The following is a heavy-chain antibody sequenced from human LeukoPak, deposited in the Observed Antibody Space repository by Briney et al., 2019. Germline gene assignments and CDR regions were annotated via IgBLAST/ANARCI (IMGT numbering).Heavy chain of an antibody. CDR1: GYTFTSYD. Sequence: GASVKVSCKASGYTFTSYDINWVRQATGQGLEWMGWMNPNSGNTGSAQKFQGRVTMTRDTSISTAYMELSRLRSDDTAVYYCARGGVVPAAIAGESWGQGTLVTASS. CDR2: MNPNSGNT. D-gene: IGHD2-2*01. CDR3: ARGGVVPAAIAGES. V-gene: IGHV1-8*01. J-gene: IGHJ5*02.